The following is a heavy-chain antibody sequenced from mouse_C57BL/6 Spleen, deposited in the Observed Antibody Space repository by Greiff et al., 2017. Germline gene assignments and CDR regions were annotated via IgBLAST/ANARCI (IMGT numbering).Heavy chain of an antibody. D-gene: IGHD1-1*01. V-gene: IGHV1-18*01. CDR3: ARYSRGCAY. CDR1: GYTFTDYN. CDR2: INPNNGGT. J-gene: IGHJ3*01. Sequence: DVQLQESGPELVKPGASVKIPCKASGYTFTDYNMDWVKQSHGKSLEWIGDINPNNGGTIYNQKFKGKATLTVDKSSSTAYMELRSLTSEDTAVYYCARYSRGCAYWGQGTLVTVSA.